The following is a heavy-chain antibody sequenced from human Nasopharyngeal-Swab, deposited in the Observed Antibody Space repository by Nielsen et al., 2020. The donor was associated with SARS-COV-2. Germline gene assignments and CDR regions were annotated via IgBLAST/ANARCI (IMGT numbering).Heavy chain of an antibody. Sequence: ASVKASCKASGCTFTSYAMNWERQAPRQGLEWMGLINTNTGNTTYAQGFTGRFVFSLDTSVSTAYLQISSLKAEDTAVYYCARDAVGATIGFFYYWGQGTLVTVSS. J-gene: IGHJ4*02. V-gene: IGHV7-4-1*02. CDR2: INTNTGNT. CDR3: ARDAVGATIGFFYY. D-gene: IGHD1-26*01. CDR1: GCTFTSYA.